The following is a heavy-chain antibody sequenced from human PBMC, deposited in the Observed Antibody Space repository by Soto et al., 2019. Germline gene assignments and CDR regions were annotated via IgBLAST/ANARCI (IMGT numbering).Heavy chain of an antibody. D-gene: IGHD2-2*01. CDR3: AGYCSCTSCYGDYYYYGMDV. CDR2: ISAYNGNT. CDR1: GYTFTSYG. J-gene: IGHJ6*02. Sequence: GASVKVSCKASGYTFTSYGISWVRQAPGQGLEWMGWISAYNGNTNYAQKLQGRVTMATDTSTSTAYMELRSLRSDDTAVYYCAGYCSCTSCYGDYYYYGMDVWGQGTTVTVSS. V-gene: IGHV1-18*01.